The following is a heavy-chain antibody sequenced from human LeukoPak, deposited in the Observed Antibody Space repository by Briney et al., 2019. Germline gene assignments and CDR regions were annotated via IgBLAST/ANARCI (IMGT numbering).Heavy chain of an antibody. D-gene: IGHD3/OR15-3a*01. V-gene: IGHV4-39*01. CDR2: IYYTGNT. CDR1: GVSISSSNSY. Sequence: SETLSLTCTVSGVSISSSNSYWGWIRQPPGKGLQWIGSIYYTGNTYYNASLKSRVTISIDTSKNQISLRLTSVTATDTAMYYCARQTGSGLFTLPGGQGTLVTVSS. J-gene: IGHJ4*02. CDR3: ARQTGSGLFTLP.